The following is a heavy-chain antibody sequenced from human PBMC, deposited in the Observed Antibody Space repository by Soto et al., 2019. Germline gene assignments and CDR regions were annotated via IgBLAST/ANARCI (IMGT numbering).Heavy chain of an antibody. V-gene: IGHV1-18*01. J-gene: IGHJ5*02. CDR3: ARGVPAYSSGWGPYNWFDP. CDR1: GYTFTSYG. Sequence: GASVKVSCEASGYTFTSYGISWVRQAPGQGLEWMGWISAYNGNTNYAQKLQGRVTMTTDTSTSTAYMELRSLRSDDTAVYYCARGVPAYSSGWGPYNWFDPWGQGTLVTVSS. D-gene: IGHD6-19*01. CDR2: ISAYNGNT.